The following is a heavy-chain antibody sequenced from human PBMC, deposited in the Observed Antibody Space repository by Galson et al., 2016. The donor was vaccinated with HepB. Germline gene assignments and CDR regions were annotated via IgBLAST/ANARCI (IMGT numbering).Heavy chain of an antibody. Sequence: QSGAEVKKPGESLQISCQASGYSFTSCWIGWVRQMPRKGLEWMGIIYTGASDTRYSPSFQGQVTISVDKSINTAYLQWRSLKASDPAMYYCEGSSGWLSEYWGQGTLLTVSS. V-gene: IGHV5-51*01. CDR3: EGSSGWLSEY. CDR2: IYTGASDT. D-gene: IGHD6-19*01. CDR1: GYSFTSCW. J-gene: IGHJ4*02.